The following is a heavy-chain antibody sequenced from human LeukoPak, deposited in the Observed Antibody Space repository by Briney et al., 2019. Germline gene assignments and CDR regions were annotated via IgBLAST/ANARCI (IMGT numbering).Heavy chain of an antibody. V-gene: IGHV3-48*03. D-gene: IGHD2-15*01. CDR3: AGELGYCRGGDY. CDR2: ISDSGSTI. Sequence: GGSLRLSCAVSGFTFSNYEMNWVRQAPGKGLEWVSYISDSGSTIHYADSVKGRFTISRDNAKNSLYLQMNSLRAEDTAVYYCAGELGYCRGGDYWGQGTLVTVSS. J-gene: IGHJ4*02. CDR1: GFTFSNYE.